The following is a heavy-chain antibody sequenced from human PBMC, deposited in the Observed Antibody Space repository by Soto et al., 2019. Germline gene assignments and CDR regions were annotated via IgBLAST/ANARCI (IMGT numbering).Heavy chain of an antibody. J-gene: IGHJ6*02. D-gene: IGHD6-13*01. CDR1: GGSISSYY. CDR3: AREGVSSSWYNYYGMDV. Sequence: QVQLQESGPGLVKPSETLSLTCTVSGGSISSYYWSWIRQPPGKGLEWIGYIYYSGSTNYNPSLKSRVTISVHXSXNXISLKLSSVIAADTAVYYCAREGVSSSWYNYYGMDVWGQGTTVTVSS. CDR2: IYYSGST. V-gene: IGHV4-59*01.